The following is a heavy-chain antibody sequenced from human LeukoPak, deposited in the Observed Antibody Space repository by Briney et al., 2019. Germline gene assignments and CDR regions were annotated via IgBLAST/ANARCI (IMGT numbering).Heavy chain of an antibody. V-gene: IGHV3-23*01. D-gene: IGHD3-10*01. J-gene: IGHJ4*01. Sequence: PGGSLRLSCAASGFTFSSYAMSWVRQAPGKGLEWVSAISGSGDNTYYADSVKGRFTISRDNSKNTLYLQMDSLRAEDTAVYYCAKRSKVGSGSYYNFFDYWGQGTLVTVSS. CDR3: AKRSKVGSGSYYNFFDY. CDR2: ISGSGDNT. CDR1: GFTFSSYA.